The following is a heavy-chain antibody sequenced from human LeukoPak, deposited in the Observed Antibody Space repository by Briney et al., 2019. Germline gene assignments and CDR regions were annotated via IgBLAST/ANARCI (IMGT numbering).Heavy chain of an antibody. CDR1: GFTFSSYA. CDR2: ISGSGCST. Sequence: GGSLTLSCAASGFTFSSYAMIWLRQAPGKGLERVSAISGSGCSTYYADSVKGRFTISTGNSKNPVYLQMNRLRAEDTAVYYCAKDPYGDSYTLHYWGKGTLVTVSS. J-gene: IGHJ4*02. D-gene: IGHD4-17*01. V-gene: IGHV3-23*01. CDR3: AKDPYGDSYTLHY.